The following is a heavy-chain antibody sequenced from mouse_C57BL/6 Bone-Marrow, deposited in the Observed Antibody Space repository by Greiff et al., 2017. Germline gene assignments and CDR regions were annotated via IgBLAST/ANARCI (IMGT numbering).Heavy chain of an antibody. J-gene: IGHJ4*01. V-gene: IGHV1-50*01. CDR2: IDPSDSYT. CDR3: ARDGYSYAMDY. D-gene: IGHD2-3*01. Sequence: QVQLQQPGAELVKPGASVKLSCKASGYTFTSYWMQWVKQRPGQGLEWIGEIDPSDSYTNYNQKFKGKATLTVDTSSSTAYMQLSSLTSEDSAVXYCARDGYSYAMDYWGQGTSVTVSS. CDR1: GYTFTSYW.